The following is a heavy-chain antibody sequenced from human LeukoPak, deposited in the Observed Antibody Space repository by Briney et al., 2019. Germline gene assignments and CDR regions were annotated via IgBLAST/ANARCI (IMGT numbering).Heavy chain of an antibody. Sequence: TGGSLRLSCAVSGLTFSSSYMSWVRQAPGKGLEWVSLIYSIYGGGSTFYADSVKGQFTITRDNSKNTLFLQMNSLRPEDTAVYYCAREIAVAAHFDYWGQGTLVTVSS. D-gene: IGHD6-19*01. J-gene: IGHJ4*02. CDR1: GLTFSSSY. V-gene: IGHV3-66*02. CDR2: IYSIYGGGST. CDR3: AREIAVAAHFDY.